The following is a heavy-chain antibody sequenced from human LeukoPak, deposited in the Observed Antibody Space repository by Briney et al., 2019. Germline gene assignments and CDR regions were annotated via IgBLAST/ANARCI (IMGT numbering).Heavy chain of an antibody. D-gene: IGHD4-11*01. CDR3: ATPGRGGDRDYTDYYYFYMAV. J-gene: IGHJ6*03. V-gene: IGHV3-23*01. CDR1: GFTFSTYS. Sequence: PGGSLRLSCAAPGFTFSTYSMSWVRQAPGKGLEWVSGISGSGGSTYYPDSVKGRFTISRDNSKNTLYLQINSLRAEDTAVYYCATPGRGGDRDYTDYYYFYMAVWGKGTAVTVSS. CDR2: ISGSGGST.